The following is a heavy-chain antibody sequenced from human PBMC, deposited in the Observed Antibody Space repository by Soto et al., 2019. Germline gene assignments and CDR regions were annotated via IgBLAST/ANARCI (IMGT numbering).Heavy chain of an antibody. J-gene: IGHJ4*02. CDR1: GFNFSTYW. Sequence: EVQLVQSGGDLVQPGGSLRLSCVASGFNFSTYWMTWVRQAPGMGLEWVAGIKEAGSEEVYVDSVKGRFSISRDNAKTSLYLQLNSLRAEDTAVYYCATAISSPFSNFDYWGQGSLVTVSS. D-gene: IGHD2-2*01. CDR3: ATAISSPFSNFDY. CDR2: IKEAGSEE. V-gene: IGHV3-7*01.